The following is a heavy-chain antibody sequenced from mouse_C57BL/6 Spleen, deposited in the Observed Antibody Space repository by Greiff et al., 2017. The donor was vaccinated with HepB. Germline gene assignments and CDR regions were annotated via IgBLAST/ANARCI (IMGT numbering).Heavy chain of an antibody. CDR3: ARSDYSNYPYYAMDY. D-gene: IGHD2-5*01. CDR1: GYTFTDYY. Sequence: EVQLQQSGPVLVKPGASVKMSCKASGYTFTDYYMNWVKQSHGKSLEWIGVINPYNGGTSYNQKFKGKATLTVDKSSSTAYMELNSLTSEDSAVYYCARSDYSNYPYYAMDYWGQGTSVTVSS. J-gene: IGHJ4*01. CDR2: INPYNGGT. V-gene: IGHV1-19*01.